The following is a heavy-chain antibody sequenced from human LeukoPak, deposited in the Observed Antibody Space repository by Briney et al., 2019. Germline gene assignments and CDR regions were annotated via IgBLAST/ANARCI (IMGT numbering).Heavy chain of an antibody. V-gene: IGHV4-39*07. CDR3: ARDSPDYYDSSGYYY. CDR1: GGSISSYSYY. J-gene: IGHJ4*02. CDR2: IYYSGST. Sequence: PSETLSLTCTVSGGSISSYSYYWGWIRQPPGKGLEWIGTIYYSGSTYYNPSLKSRVTISVDTSKNQFSLKLISVTAADTAVYYCARDSPDYYDSSGYYYWGQGTLVTVSS. D-gene: IGHD3-22*01.